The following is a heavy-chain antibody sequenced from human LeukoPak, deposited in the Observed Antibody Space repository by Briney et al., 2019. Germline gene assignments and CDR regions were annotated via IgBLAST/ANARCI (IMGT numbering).Heavy chain of an antibody. CDR1: GDSINNRNYH. D-gene: IGHD3-22*01. Sequence: ASETLSLTCTVSGDSINNRNYHWGWIRQLPGKGLEWIGSIYYTGSTYYNPSVKSRVTNYVDTSKNQFSLRLSSVTAADTALYYWAKHDYYIYNCFDLSGQGTLVTVSS. CDR3: AKHDYYIYNCFDL. J-gene: IGHJ5*02. V-gene: IGHV4-39*01. CDR2: IYYTGST.